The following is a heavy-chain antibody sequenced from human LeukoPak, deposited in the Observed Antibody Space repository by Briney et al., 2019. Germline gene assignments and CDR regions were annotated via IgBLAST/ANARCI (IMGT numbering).Heavy chain of an antibody. V-gene: IGHV3-74*01. Sequence: GGSLRLSCAASGFNIGSYWMNWVRQGPGTGLVWVARISSDGKSISYADSVKGRFTISRDNSKNTLYLQMDSLRAEDTAVYYCASASSESYYWALDYWGQGTLVTVSS. D-gene: IGHD3-10*01. J-gene: IGHJ4*02. CDR1: GFNIGSYW. CDR3: ASASSESYYWALDY. CDR2: ISSDGKSI.